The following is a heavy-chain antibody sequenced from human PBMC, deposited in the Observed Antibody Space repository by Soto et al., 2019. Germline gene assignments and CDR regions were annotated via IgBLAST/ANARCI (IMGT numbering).Heavy chain of an antibody. Sequence: ASVKVSCKASGYTFTSYGISWVRQAPGQGLEWMGWISAYNGNTNYAQKLQGRVTMTTDTSTSTAYMELRSLRSDDTAVYYCARIRYFDGSTPQYYYYYMDVWGKGTTVTVSS. CDR1: GYTFTSYG. V-gene: IGHV1-18*01. CDR2: ISAYNGNT. D-gene: IGHD3-9*01. J-gene: IGHJ6*03. CDR3: ARIRYFDGSTPQYYYYYMDV.